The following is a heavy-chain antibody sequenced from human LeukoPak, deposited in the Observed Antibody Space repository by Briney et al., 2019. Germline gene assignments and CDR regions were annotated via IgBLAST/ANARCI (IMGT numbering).Heavy chain of an antibody. Sequence: GGSLRLSCAASGFTFSSYGMHWVRQAPGKGLEWVAFIRYDGSNKYYADSVKGRFTISRDNSKNTLYLQMNSLGAEDTAVYYCAKIFTMIVVAPGYWGQGTLVTVSS. J-gene: IGHJ4*02. CDR3: AKIFTMIVVAPGY. V-gene: IGHV3-30*02. CDR2: IRYDGSNK. CDR1: GFTFSSYG. D-gene: IGHD3-22*01.